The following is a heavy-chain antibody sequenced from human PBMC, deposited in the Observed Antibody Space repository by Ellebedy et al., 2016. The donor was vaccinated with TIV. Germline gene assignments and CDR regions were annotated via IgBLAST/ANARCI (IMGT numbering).Heavy chain of an antibody. V-gene: IGHV1-46*01. CDR2: INPSGGST. CDR3: AREVEGAYFFDS. CDR1: EYTFTMYN. J-gene: IGHJ4*02. Sequence: AASVKVSCKTSEYTFTMYNVHWMRQAPGQGLEWMGRINPSGGSTSYAQKFQVRVTMTGDTSTGTVYMELRSLRSEDTAVYYCAREVEGAYFFDSWGQGTLVTVSS. D-gene: IGHD1-26*01.